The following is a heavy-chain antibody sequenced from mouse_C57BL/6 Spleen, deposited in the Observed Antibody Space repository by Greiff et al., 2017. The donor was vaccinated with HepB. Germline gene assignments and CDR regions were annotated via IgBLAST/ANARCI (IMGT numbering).Heavy chain of an antibody. Sequence: DVMLVESGGGLVKPGGSLKLSCAASGFTFSSYAMSWVRQTPEKRLEWVATISDGGSYTYYPDNVKGRFTISRDNAKNNLYLQMSHLKSEDTAMYYCAREGGLGFDYWGQGTTLTVSS. CDR2: ISDGGSYT. CDR1: GFTFSSYA. D-gene: IGHD4-1*01. V-gene: IGHV5-4*01. CDR3: AREGGLGFDY. J-gene: IGHJ2*01.